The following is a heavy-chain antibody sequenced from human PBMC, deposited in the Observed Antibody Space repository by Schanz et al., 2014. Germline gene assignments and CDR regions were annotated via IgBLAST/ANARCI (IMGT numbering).Heavy chain of an antibody. CDR2: ISFDGRNT. CDR3: ARVEVSMVQGLIPSYYFDS. D-gene: IGHD3-10*01. Sequence: QVQLVESGGGVVQPGRSLRLSCAASGITLSGYSLHWVRQAPGKGLEWVGFISFDGRNTGYAHSVKGRFTISRDNSKNTVNLQMNSLSAEDTAVYYCARVEVSMVQGLIPSYYFDSWGQGTPVTVSS. J-gene: IGHJ4*02. V-gene: IGHV3-30*03. CDR1: GITLSGYS.